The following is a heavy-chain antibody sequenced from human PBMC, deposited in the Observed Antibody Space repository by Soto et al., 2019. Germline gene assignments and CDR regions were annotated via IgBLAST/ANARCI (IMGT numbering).Heavy chain of an antibody. V-gene: IGHV3-9*01. CDR3: TKGGYDLIYYFGMDV. CDR2: ISSDGDTI. Sequence: EVQLIESGGGWVQPGTSLRVSCAASGFTFHEYAMHWVRQAPGKGLEWVSGISSDGDTIAYADSVQGRFTVFRDNAKNSLYLQMNSLSAEDTALYYCTKGGYDLIYYFGMDVWGQGTTVTVSS. CDR1: GFTFHEYA. D-gene: IGHD5-12*01. J-gene: IGHJ6*02.